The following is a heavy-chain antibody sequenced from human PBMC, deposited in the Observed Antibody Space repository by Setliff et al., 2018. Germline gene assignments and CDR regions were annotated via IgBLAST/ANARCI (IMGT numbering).Heavy chain of an antibody. CDR2: IWYDGSNK. Sequence: GGSLRLSCAASGFTFNVFGMHWVRQAPGKGLEWVAVIWYDGSNKYYADSVKGRFTISRDNSKNALYLQMNSLRAEDTAVYYCARGPTIFGAIYYMDVWGKGTTVTVSS. V-gene: IGHV3-33*01. CDR1: GFTFNVFG. J-gene: IGHJ6*03. D-gene: IGHD3-3*01. CDR3: ARGPTIFGAIYYMDV.